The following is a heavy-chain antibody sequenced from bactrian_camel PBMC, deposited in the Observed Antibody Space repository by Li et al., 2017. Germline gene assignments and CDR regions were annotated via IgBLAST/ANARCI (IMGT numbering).Heavy chain of an antibody. V-gene: IGHV3S53*01. D-gene: IGHD3*01. J-gene: IGHJ4*01. CDR3: AAGTRIIVGDYCDGITT. Sequence: HVQLVESGGGSVQAGGSLRLTCDASRYTYSSNCMGWLRQAPGQEREGVAAIDSDGTTYYADSVKGRFTISQDNAKNIIYLQMSSLTPDDTALYYCAAGTRIIVGDYCDGITTWGQGTQVTVSS. CDR2: IDSDGTT. CDR1: RYTYSSNC.